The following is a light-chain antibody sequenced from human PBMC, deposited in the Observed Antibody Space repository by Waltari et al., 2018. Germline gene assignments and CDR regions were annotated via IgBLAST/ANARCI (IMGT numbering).Light chain of an antibody. Sequence: DIQMTQSPSSLSASIGDRVTITCRASQSISIYLNWYQQKPGKAPKLLINAASNLQSGVPSRFSGSGSGTDFTLTISSLQPEDFATYYCQQSYSTPPYTFGQGTKVEIK. V-gene: IGKV1-39*01. CDR3: QQSYSTPPYT. J-gene: IGKJ2*01. CDR1: QSISIY. CDR2: AAS.